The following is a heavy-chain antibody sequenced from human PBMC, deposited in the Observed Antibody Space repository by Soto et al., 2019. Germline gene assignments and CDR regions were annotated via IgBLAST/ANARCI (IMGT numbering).Heavy chain of an antibody. CDR1: GGSISSVGYY. D-gene: IGHD5-12*01. CDR3: AKEGSMAPDFDY. V-gene: IGHV4-31*03. Sequence: SETLSLTCTVSGGSISSVGYYWSWIRQHPGKGLEWIGYIYYSGSTYYNPSLKSRVTISVDTSKNQFSLYLQMNSLRTEDTALYYCAKEGSMAPDFDYWGQGTLVTVSS. CDR2: IYYSGST. J-gene: IGHJ4*02.